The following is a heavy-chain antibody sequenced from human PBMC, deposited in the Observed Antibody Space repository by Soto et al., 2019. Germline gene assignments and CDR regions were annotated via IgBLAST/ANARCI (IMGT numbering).Heavy chain of an antibody. Sequence: GGSLRLSCAASGFTFSSYGMHWVRQAPGKGLEWVAVISYDGSNKYYADSVKGRFTISRDNSKNTLYLQMNSLRAEDTAVYYCAKKISTIADWYMDVWGKGTTVTVSS. D-gene: IGHD2-21*01. CDR2: ISYDGSNK. V-gene: IGHV3-30*18. J-gene: IGHJ6*03. CDR3: AKKISTIADWYMDV. CDR1: GFTFSSYG.